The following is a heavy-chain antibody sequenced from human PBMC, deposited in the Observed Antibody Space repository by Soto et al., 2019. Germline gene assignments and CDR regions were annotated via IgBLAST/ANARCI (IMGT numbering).Heavy chain of an antibody. D-gene: IGHD2-2*01. V-gene: IGHV3-30-3*01. CDR3: AKDKAPRYCSSTSCFSVVGY. J-gene: IGHJ4*02. CDR1: GFTFSSYA. CDR2: ISYDGSNK. Sequence: GGSLRLSCAASGFTFSSYAMHWVRQAPGKGLEWVAVISYDGSNKYYADSVKGRFTISRDNSKNTLYLQMNSLRAEDTAVYYCAKDKAPRYCSSTSCFSVVGYWGQGTRVTVSS.